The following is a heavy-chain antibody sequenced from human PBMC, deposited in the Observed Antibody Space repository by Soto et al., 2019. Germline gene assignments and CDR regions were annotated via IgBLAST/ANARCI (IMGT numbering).Heavy chain of an antibody. J-gene: IGHJ4*02. V-gene: IGHV4-61*01. Sequence: ETLSLTCTVSGGSVSSGRYYSSSSRQPPGKGLEWIGYIYYSGSTNYNPSLKSRVTISVDTSKNQFSLKLSSVTAADTAVYYCARIQRELAALLECYFDYWGQGTLVTVS. CDR1: GGSVSSGRYY. D-gene: IGHD1-26*01. CDR3: ARIQRELAALLECYFDY. CDR2: IYYSGST.